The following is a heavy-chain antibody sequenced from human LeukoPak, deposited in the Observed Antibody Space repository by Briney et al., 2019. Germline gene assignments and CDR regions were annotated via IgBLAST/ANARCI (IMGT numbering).Heavy chain of an antibody. Sequence: SVNLSCKASGGTFSSYAISWVRQAPGQGLEWMGRIIPIFGTANYAQTFQGRVTITTDESTSTAYMELSSLRSEDTAVYYCACGIVVVVAATPSYYFDYWGQGTLVTVSS. V-gene: IGHV1-69*05. CDR2: IIPIFGTA. CDR3: ACGIVVVVAATPSYYFDY. J-gene: IGHJ4*02. D-gene: IGHD2-15*01. CDR1: GGTFSSYA.